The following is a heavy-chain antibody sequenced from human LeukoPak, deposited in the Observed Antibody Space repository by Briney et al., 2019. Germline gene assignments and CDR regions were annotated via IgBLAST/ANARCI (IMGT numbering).Heavy chain of an antibody. CDR2: IKQDGSVK. D-gene: IGHD4-23*01. Sequence: GGSLRLSCAASGFTFSNYWMSWVRQAPEKGLEWVANIKQDGSVKQYVDSKKGRFTISRDNAKNSLYLQMHSLRAEDTAVYYCARDRDDGGFEYWGQGTLVTVSS. CDR1: GFTFSNYW. V-gene: IGHV3-7*01. CDR3: ARDRDDGGFEY. J-gene: IGHJ4*02.